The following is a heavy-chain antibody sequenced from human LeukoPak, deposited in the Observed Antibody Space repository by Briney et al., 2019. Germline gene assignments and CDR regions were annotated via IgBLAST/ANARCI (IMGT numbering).Heavy chain of an antibody. Sequence: ASVKVSCKASGYTFTGYYMHWVRQAPGQGLEWMGWINPDSGGTDYAQKFQSRVTMTRDTSISTAYMELSRLRSDDTAVYYCAREGDYYDRSGAFDFWGQGTLVTVSS. CDR1: GYTFTGYY. V-gene: IGHV1-2*02. D-gene: IGHD3-22*01. CDR3: AREGDYYDRSGAFDF. CDR2: INPDSGGT. J-gene: IGHJ4*02.